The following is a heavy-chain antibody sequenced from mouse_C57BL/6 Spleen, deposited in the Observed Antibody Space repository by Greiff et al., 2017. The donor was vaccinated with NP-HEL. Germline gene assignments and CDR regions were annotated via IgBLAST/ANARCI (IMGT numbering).Heavy chain of an antibody. CDR2: IDPETGGT. J-gene: IGHJ2*01. V-gene: IGHV1-15*01. CDR3: TRGAPRGYVDY. Sequence: VQLQQSGAELVRPGASVTLSCKASGYTFTDYEMHWVKQTPVHGLEWIGAIDPETGGTAYNQKFKGKAILTADKSSSTAYMELRSLTSEDSAVYYCTRGAPRGYVDYWGQGTTLTVSS. CDR1: GYTFTDYE.